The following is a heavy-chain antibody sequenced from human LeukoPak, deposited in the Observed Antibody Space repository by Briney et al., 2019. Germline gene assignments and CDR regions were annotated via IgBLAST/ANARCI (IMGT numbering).Heavy chain of an antibody. CDR1: GFTFSSYW. D-gene: IGHD6-6*01. V-gene: IGHV3-7*01. CDR2: IKQDGSEK. J-gene: IGHJ4*02. Sequence: GGSLRLSCAASGFTFSSYWMSWVRQAPGKGLEWVANIKQDGSEKYYVDSVKGRFTISRDNAKNSLYLQMNSLRAEDTAVYYCARVLGYSSSYIDYWGQGTLVTVSS. CDR3: ARVLGYSSSYIDY.